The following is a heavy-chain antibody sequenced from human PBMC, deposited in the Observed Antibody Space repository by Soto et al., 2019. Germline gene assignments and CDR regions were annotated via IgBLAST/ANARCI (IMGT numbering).Heavy chain of an antibody. Sequence: QVQLEQSGAEVKKPGSSVRVSCKASGGPFSNDIITWVRQAPGQGLEWMGRIIPLLTTSTYAQKFQGRLTMTAXRPTGTXXMDLKNLTSADTAVYYCARDSPIGSTFSGYDAIDYWGQGTRITVSS. CDR3: ARDSPIGSTFSGYDAIDY. CDR2: IIPLLTTS. V-gene: IGHV1-69*08. J-gene: IGHJ4*02. D-gene: IGHD5-12*01. CDR1: GGPFSNDI.